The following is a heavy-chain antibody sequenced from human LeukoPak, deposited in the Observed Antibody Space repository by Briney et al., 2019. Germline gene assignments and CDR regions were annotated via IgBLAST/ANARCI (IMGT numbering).Heavy chain of an antibody. D-gene: IGHD5-24*01. CDR1: GFPFTSYS. Sequence: GRSLRLSCAAPGFPFTSYSMHWVRQAPGKGLEWVGVVLYDGSMQYYADSVKGRFTISRDNSKGTVYLQMNSLRPEDTAVYYCAKDDAWLQYGNWGRGTLVTVSS. V-gene: IGHV3-30*04. CDR3: AKDDAWLQYGN. CDR2: VLYDGSMQ. J-gene: IGHJ4*02.